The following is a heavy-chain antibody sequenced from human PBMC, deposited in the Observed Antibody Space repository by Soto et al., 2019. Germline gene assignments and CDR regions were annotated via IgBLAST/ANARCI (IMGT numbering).Heavy chain of an antibody. V-gene: IGHV4-4*02. CDR3: VARDYYGSGSYR. CDR1: GGSISSSNW. CDR2: IYHSGST. Sequence: SETLSLTCXVSGGSISSSNWWSWVRQPPGKGLEWIGEIYHSGSTNYNPSLKSRVTISVDKSKNQFSLKLSSVTAADTAVYYCVARDYYGSGSYRWGQGTLVTVS. D-gene: IGHD3-10*01. J-gene: IGHJ4*02.